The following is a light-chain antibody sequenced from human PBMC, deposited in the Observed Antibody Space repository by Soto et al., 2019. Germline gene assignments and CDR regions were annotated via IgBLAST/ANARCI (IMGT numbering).Light chain of an antibody. CDR1: QSVSSD. CDR3: QQYGSLPWT. Sequence: EIVMTQSPATLSVSPGERATLSCRASQSVSSDFAWYQQKPGQAPRLLIYGASSRATGIPARFSGSGSGTEFTLTISSLQSEDFAVYYCQQYGSLPWTFGQGTKVDI. V-gene: IGKV3-15*01. CDR2: GAS. J-gene: IGKJ1*01.